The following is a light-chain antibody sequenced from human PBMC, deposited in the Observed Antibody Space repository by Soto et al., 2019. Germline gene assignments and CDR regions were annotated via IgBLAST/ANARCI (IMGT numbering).Light chain of an antibody. Sequence: QSALTQPPSASGSPGQSVTISCTGTSSDVGGYNYVAWYQQHPGKAPKLMIYEVSKRPSGVPDRFSGSKSGNTASLTGSGLQAEDEAHYYCSSYAGSNNWVFGGGTKVTVL. CDR2: EVS. CDR1: SSDVGGYNY. V-gene: IGLV2-8*01. CDR3: SSYAGSNNWV. J-gene: IGLJ3*02.